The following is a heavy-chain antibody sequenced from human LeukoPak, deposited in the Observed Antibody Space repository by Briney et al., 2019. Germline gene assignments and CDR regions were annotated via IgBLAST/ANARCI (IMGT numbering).Heavy chain of an antibody. D-gene: IGHD6-13*01. Sequence: GASVKVSCKASGYTFTSYYMHWVRQAPGQGLEWMGIINPSGGSTSYAQKFQGRVTMTRDMSTSTVYLELSSLRSEDTAVYYCTTDRHRAGSSWYWLPGWGQGTLVTVSS. J-gene: IGHJ4*02. CDR2: INPSGGST. CDR1: GYTFTSYY. V-gene: IGHV1-46*01. CDR3: TTDRHRAGSSWYWLPG.